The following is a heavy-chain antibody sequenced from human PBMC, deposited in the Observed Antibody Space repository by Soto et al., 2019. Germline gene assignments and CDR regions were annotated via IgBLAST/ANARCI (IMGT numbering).Heavy chain of an antibody. D-gene: IGHD5-18*01. J-gene: IGHJ4*02. V-gene: IGHV3-74*01. Sequence: GGSLRLSCAASGFTFSSYWMYWVRQAQGKGLVWVSRINRDGSSTSYADSVKGRFAISRDNAKNTLYLQMNSLRAEDTVVYYCARGFRYSSGYGIDYCGQGTLVTVSS. CDR1: GFTFSSYW. CDR3: ARGFRYSSGYGIDY. CDR2: INRDGSST.